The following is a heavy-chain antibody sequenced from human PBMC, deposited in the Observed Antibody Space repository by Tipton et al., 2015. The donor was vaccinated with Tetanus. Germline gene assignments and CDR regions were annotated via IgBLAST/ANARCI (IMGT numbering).Heavy chain of an antibody. Sequence: SLRLSCAASGFTVGSNYMGWVRQAPGKGLEWVSFIYAGGSRYYADSVQGRFTISRDTSRNTLYLQMNSLRIDDTAVYYCVRTFTGSYNNWRHGTLVTVSS. J-gene: IGHJ4*01. CDR3: VRTFTGSYNN. D-gene: IGHD1-26*01. V-gene: IGHV3-53*01. CDR2: IYAGGSR. CDR1: GFTVGSNY.